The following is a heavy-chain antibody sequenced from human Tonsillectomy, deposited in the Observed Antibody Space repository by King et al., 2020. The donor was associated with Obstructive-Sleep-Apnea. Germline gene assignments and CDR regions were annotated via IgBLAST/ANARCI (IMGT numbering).Heavy chain of an antibody. D-gene: IGHD3-3*01. CDR2: VYYNGST. V-gene: IGHV4-59*01. J-gene: IGHJ4*02. Sequence: VQLQESGPGLVKPSETLSLTCTVSGGSSTYYYWSWILQPPGKELEWFGYVYYNGSTNYNPPLTSRITMSVDRSKNQFSLKLSSVIAADTAVYYCARADDFWSGYPSYYFDYWGQGTLVTVSS. CDR3: ARADDFWSGYPSYYFDY. CDR1: GGSSTYYY.